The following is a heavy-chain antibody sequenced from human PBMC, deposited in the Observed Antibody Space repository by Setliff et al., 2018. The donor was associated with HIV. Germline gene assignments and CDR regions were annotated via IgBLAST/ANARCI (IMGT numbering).Heavy chain of an antibody. V-gene: IGHV5-51*01. J-gene: IGHJ6*03. CDR1: GHSFPNDW. D-gene: IGHD3-9*01. CDR3: TRHPLRPGIAGYFYFVYV. CDR2: IFPGDSET. Sequence: GESLKISCKDYGHSFPNDWIGWVRQMPGKGLEWVAIIFPGDSETRYSPSFEGRVTISADRSINTVYLQWSSLRASDTAVYYCTRHPLRPGIAGYFYFVYVWGTGTTVTVSS.